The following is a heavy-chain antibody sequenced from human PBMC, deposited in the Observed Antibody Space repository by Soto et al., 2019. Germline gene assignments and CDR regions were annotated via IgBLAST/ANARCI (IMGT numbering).Heavy chain of an antibody. Sequence: QLHLVQSGAVVKKPGASVTVSCSASGYPVTAYYMHWVRQAPGRGREWMGGINPATGAAKYTQTFQGRVTVTRDTSTSTVFMELRGLTSADTAVFYCARGGGVGVAGSAAFDMWGQGTLVTVSS. V-gene: IGHV1-2*02. J-gene: IGHJ3*02. D-gene: IGHD3-3*01. CDR1: GYPVTAYY. CDR2: INPATGAA. CDR3: ARGGGVGVAGSAAFDM.